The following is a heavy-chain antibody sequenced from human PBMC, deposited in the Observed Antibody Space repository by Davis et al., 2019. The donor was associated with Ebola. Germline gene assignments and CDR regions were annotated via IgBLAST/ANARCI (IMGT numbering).Heavy chain of an antibody. D-gene: IGHD6-13*01. V-gene: IGHV3-23*01. CDR1: GFTFSSYA. CDR2: ISGSGGST. J-gene: IGHJ4*02. CDR3: ARVDSSSWYPTFDY. Sequence: GGSLRLSCAASGFTFSSYAMSWVRQAPGKGLEWVSAISGSGGSTYYADSVKGRFTISRDNSKNTLYLQMNSLRAEDTAVYYCARVDSSSWYPTFDYWGQGTLVTVSS.